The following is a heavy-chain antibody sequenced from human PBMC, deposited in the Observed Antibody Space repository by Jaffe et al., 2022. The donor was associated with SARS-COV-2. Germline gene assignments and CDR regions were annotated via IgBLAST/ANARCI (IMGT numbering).Heavy chain of an antibody. CDR1: GFTFSNAW. CDR2: IKSKTDGGTT. J-gene: IGHJ6*02. V-gene: IGHV3-15*01. Sequence: EVQLVESGGGLVKPGGSLRLSCAASGFTFSNAWMSWVRQAPGKGLEWVGRIKSKTDGGTTDYAAPVKGRFTISRDDSKNTLYLQMNSLKTEDTAVYYCTTAWGTNYYYYGMDVWGQGTTVTVSS. CDR3: TTAWGTNYYYYGMDV. D-gene: IGHD1-7*01.